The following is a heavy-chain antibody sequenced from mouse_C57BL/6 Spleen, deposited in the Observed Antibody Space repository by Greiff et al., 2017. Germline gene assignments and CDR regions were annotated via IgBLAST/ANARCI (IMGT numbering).Heavy chain of an antibody. CDR1: GYTFTSYW. J-gene: IGHJ4*01. CDR2: IDPSDSYT. V-gene: IGHV1-59*01. CDR3: ARKGYYYAMDY. Sequence: QVQLKHPGAELVRPGTSVKLSCKASGYTFTSYWMHWVKQRPGQGLEWIGVIDPSDSYTNYNQKFKGKATLTVDTSSSTAYMQLSSLTSEDSAVYYCARKGYYYAMDYWGQGTSVTVSS.